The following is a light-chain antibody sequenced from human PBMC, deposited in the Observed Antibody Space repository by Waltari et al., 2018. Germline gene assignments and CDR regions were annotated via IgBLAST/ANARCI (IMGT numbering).Light chain of an antibody. CDR2: DAS. J-gene: IGKJ4*01. V-gene: IGKV3-11*01. CDR1: ESVAAY. CDR3: QQRFRWPLT. Sequence: EIVLTQSPAPLYLSPGERATLSCRASESVAAYLGWYQQRLGQPPRLLIYDASNRATGIPARFSGSGSGTDFTLTIDSLEPEDFAVYYCQQRFRWPLTFGGGTRVE.